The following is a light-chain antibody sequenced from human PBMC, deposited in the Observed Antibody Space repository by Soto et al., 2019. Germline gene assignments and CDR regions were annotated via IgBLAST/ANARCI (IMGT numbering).Light chain of an antibody. Sequence: DIVMTQSPDSLAVSLGERATIDCKSSQSVFYTSNNKNYLAWYQQKPGQPPKLLIYWASTRNSGVPDRFSGSGSGTDFTLTISSLRAEDAALYFCQQYSPTPWTFGQGTKVEVK. CDR2: WAS. V-gene: IGKV4-1*01. J-gene: IGKJ1*01. CDR3: QQYSPTPWT. CDR1: QSVFYTSNNKNY.